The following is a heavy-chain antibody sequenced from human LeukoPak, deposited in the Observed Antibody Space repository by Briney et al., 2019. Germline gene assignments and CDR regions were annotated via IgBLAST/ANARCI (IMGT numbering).Heavy chain of an antibody. CDR2: VKEDGTTK. J-gene: IGHJ4*02. D-gene: IGHD2-15*01. Sequence: GGSLRLSCAASGFNFINYWMSWVRQAPGKGLEWVANVKEDGTTKQYVDSVKGRFTISRDNAKNSLYLQMDSLRAEDTAAYYCVSQEVVPHWGQGTLVSVSS. CDR3: VSQEVVPH. CDR1: GFNFINYW. V-gene: IGHV3-7*01.